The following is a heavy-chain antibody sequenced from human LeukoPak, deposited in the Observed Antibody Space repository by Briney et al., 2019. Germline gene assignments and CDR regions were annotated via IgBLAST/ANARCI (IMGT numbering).Heavy chain of an antibody. CDR1: GGSISSSSYY. CDR2: IYYSGST. V-gene: IGHV4-39*07. J-gene: IGHJ6*03. D-gene: IGHD3-10*01. CDR3: TGSYIYSYYYYMDV. Sequence: SETLSLTCTVSGGSISSSSYYWGWIRQPPGKGLEWIGSIYYSGSTYYNPSLKSRVTISVDTSKNQFSLKLSSVTAADTAVYYCTGSYIYSYYYYMDVWGKGTTVTVSS.